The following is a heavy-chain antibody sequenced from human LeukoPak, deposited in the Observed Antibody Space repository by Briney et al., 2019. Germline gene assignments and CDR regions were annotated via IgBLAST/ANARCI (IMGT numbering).Heavy chain of an antibody. Sequence: GGSLRLSCTASGFTFSNAWMNWVRQAPGKGLEWVGRIKSKNDGGTTDHAAPVKGRFTISRDDSKNTLYLQMNSLKTEDTAVYYCTLYRSGRADYWGQGTLVTVSS. V-gene: IGHV3-15*01. D-gene: IGHD6-19*01. CDR2: IKSKNDGGTT. CDR1: GFTFSNAW. J-gene: IGHJ4*02. CDR3: TLYRSGRADY.